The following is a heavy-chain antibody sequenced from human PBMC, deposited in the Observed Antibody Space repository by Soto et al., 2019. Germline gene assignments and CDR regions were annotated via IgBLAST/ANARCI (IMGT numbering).Heavy chain of an antibody. CDR2: INPSGGST. Sequence: ASVKVSCKASGYTFTSYYMHWVRQAPGQGLEWMGIINPSGGSTGYAQKFQGRVTMTRDTSTSTVYMELSSLRSEDTAVYYCARDIAAAGRILGFDPWGQGTLVTVSS. D-gene: IGHD6-13*01. CDR3: ARDIAAAGRILGFDP. J-gene: IGHJ5*02. CDR1: GYTFTSYY. V-gene: IGHV1-46*01.